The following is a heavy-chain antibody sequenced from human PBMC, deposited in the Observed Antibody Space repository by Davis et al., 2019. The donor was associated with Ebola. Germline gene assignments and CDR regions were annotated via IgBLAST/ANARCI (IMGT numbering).Heavy chain of an antibody. J-gene: IGHJ4*02. CDR3: ARRVVVAATRIDY. CDR2: INHSGST. D-gene: IGHD2-15*01. Sequence: MPSETLSLTCAVSGGSISSSNWWSWVRQSPGKGLEWIGEINHSGSTNYNPSLKSRVTISVDTSKNQFSLKLSSVTAADTAVYYCARRVVVAATRIDYWGQGTLVTVSS. CDR1: GGSISSSNW. V-gene: IGHV4-4*02.